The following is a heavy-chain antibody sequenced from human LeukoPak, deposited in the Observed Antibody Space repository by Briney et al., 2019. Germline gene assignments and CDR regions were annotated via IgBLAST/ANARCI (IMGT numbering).Heavy chain of an antibody. Sequence: SVKVSCKASGYTFTSYGISWVRQAPGQGLEWMGGIIPIFGTANYAQKFQGRVTITADESTSTAYMELSSLRSEDTAVYYCARDLTISVLGYGYYYMDVWGKGTTVTVSS. CDR1: GYTFTSYG. J-gene: IGHJ6*03. CDR3: ARDLTISVLGYGYYYMDV. CDR2: IIPIFGTA. D-gene: IGHD3-3*01. V-gene: IGHV1-69*13.